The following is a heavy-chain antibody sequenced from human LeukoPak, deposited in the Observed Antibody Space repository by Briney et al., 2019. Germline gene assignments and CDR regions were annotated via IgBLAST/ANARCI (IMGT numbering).Heavy chain of an antibody. CDR2: ISAYNGNT. Sequence: GASVKVSCKASGYTFTSYGISWVRQAPGQGLEWMGWISAYNGNTNYAQKLQGRVTMTTDTSTSTAYMELRSLRSDDTAVYYCARRTADGDYGVEYYFDSWGQGTLVTVSS. D-gene: IGHD4-17*01. V-gene: IGHV1-18*01. CDR3: ARRTADGDYGVEYYFDS. CDR1: GYTFTSYG. J-gene: IGHJ4*02.